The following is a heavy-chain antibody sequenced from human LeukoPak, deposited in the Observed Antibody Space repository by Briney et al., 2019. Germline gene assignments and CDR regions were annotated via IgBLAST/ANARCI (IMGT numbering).Heavy chain of an antibody. V-gene: IGHV1-24*01. J-gene: IGHJ3*02. CDR2: FDPEDGET. D-gene: IGHD3-22*01. Sequence: GASVKVSCKVPGYTLTELSMHWVRQTPGKGLEWMGGFDPEDGETIYAQKFQGRVTMTEDTSTDTAYMELSSLRSEDTAVYYCATTAPHSSGYDYEDAFDIWGQGTMVTVSS. CDR1: GYTLTELS. CDR3: ATTAPHSSGYDYEDAFDI.